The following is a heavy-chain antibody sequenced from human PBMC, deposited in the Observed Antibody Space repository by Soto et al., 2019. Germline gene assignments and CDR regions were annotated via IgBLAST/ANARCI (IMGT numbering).Heavy chain of an antibody. J-gene: IGHJ4*02. D-gene: IGHD3-3*01. CDR3: ARAALWSGYRYFDS. V-gene: IGHV4-59*12. Sequence: SETLSLTCTVSGGSISSYYWSWVRQSPGKGFEWIGFIYSSGRTSYNPSLKSRVTISLDTSKNQFSLKLTSVTAADTAVYYCARAALWSGYRYFDSWGQGTLVTVSS. CDR2: IYSSGRT. CDR1: GGSISSYY.